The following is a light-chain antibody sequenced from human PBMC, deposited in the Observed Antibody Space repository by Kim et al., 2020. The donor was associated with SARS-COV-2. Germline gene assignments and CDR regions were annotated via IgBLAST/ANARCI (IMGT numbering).Light chain of an antibody. CDR3: QQYNNYPLT. V-gene: IGKV1-5*03. J-gene: IGKJ2*01. CDR1: QSINSW. Sequence: DIQMTQSPSTLSASVGDRVTITCRASQSINSWLAWYQQKPGKAPKLLVYKASSLESGVPSRFSGSGSGTEFTLSIRSLQPDDFATYCCQQYNNYPLTFGQGTKLEI. CDR2: KAS.